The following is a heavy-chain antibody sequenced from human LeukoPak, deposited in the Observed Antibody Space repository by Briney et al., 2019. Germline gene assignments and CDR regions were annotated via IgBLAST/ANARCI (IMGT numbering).Heavy chain of an antibody. CDR2: VYSSGST. V-gene: IGHV4-59*08. CDR1: GGSISSYY. CDR3: ARHGDYYCRSTSCFDY. D-gene: IGHD2-2*01. J-gene: IGHJ4*02. Sequence: SETLSLTCTVSGGSISSYYWSWIRQPPGKGLEWIGYVYSSGSTNYNPSLKSRVTMSVDTSKNQFSLKLSSVTAADTAVYYCARHGDYYCRSTSCFDYWGQGTLVTVSS.